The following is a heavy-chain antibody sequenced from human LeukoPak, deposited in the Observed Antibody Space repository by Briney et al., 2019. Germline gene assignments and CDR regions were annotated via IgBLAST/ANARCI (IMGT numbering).Heavy chain of an antibody. CDR2: INPNSGGT. Sequence: ASVKVSCKASGYTFTGYYMHWVRQAPGQGLEWMGWINPNSGGTNYAQKFQGRVTMTRDTSISTAYMELSRLRSDDTAVYYCASSIYYGSGSYYKTVAFDIWGQGTMVTVSS. J-gene: IGHJ3*02. V-gene: IGHV1-2*02. D-gene: IGHD3-10*01. CDR1: GYTFTGYY. CDR3: ASSIYYGSGSYYKTVAFDI.